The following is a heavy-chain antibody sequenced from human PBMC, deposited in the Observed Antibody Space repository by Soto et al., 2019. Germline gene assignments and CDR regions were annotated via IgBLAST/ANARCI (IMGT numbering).Heavy chain of an antibody. D-gene: IGHD3-10*01. CDR3: ARDEGLGVNYYYYGMDV. V-gene: IGHV3-33*01. Sequence: QVQLVESGGGVVQPGRSLRLSCAASGFTFSSYGMHWVRQAPGKGLEWVAVIWYDGSNKYYADSVKGRFTISRDNSKNTLYLHMNSRRAEDTAVYYCARDEGLGVNYYYYGMDVWGQGTTVTVSS. J-gene: IGHJ6*02. CDR2: IWYDGSNK. CDR1: GFTFSSYG.